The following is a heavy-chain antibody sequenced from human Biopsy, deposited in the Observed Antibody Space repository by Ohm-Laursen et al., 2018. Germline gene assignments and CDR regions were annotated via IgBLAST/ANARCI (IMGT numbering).Heavy chain of an antibody. CDR3: ARHPTGFWFDP. J-gene: IGHJ5*02. Sequence: SETLSLTCTVSGASLSSHYWSWIRQPPGKGLEWLGYFYGSGNTYYNPSLKSRFTISVDTSKNQFSPTLTSWTAADTAVYYCARHPTGFWFDPWGQGTLVIVSS. V-gene: IGHV4-59*08. CDR2: FYGSGNT. CDR1: GASLSSHY.